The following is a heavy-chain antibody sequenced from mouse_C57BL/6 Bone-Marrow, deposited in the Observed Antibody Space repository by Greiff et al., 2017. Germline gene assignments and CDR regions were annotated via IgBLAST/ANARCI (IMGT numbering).Heavy chain of an antibody. CDR2: IYPGDGDT. V-gene: IGHV1-82*01. D-gene: IGHD1-1*01. CDR3: ARSDYYGSSYKEYIDY. Sequence: QVQLQQSGPELVKPGASVKISCKASGYAFSSSWMNWVKQRPGKGLEWIGRIYPGDGDTNYNGKFKGKATLTADKSSSTAYMQLSSLTAEDSAVYFVARSDYYGSSYKEYIDYWGQGTTLTVSS. J-gene: IGHJ2*01. CDR1: GYAFSSSW.